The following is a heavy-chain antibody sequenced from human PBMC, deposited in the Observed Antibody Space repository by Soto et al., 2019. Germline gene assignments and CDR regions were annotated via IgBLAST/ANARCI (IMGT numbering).Heavy chain of an antibody. Sequence: QVQLQESGPGLVKPSETLSLTCTVSGASVSSGNYYWSWIRQPPGKGLECIGYISYSGITNYNPSLKSRVTISIDTSKNQFSLKLSSVTAADTAVYYCARGSGSYYAYWGQGTLVTVSS. CDR1: GASVSSGNYY. J-gene: IGHJ4*02. CDR3: ARGSGSYYAY. D-gene: IGHD1-26*01. V-gene: IGHV4-61*01. CDR2: ISYSGIT.